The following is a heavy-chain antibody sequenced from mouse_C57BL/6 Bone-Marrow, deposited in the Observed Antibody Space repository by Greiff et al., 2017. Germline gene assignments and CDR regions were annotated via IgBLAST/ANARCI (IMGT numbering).Heavy chain of an antibody. CDR2: ISSGSSTI. Sequence: EVMLVESGGGLVKPGGSLKLSCAASGFTFSDYGMHWVRQAPEKGLEWVAYISSGSSTIYYVDTVKGRFTISRDNAKNTLFLQMTSLRSEDTAMYYCAITTVPYWYFDVWGTGTTVTVSS. CDR1: GFTFSDYG. V-gene: IGHV5-17*01. D-gene: IGHD1-1*01. J-gene: IGHJ1*03. CDR3: AITTVPYWYFDV.